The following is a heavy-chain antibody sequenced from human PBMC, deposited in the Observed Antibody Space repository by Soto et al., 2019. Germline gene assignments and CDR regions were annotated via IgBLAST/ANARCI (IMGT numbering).Heavy chain of an antibody. CDR3: ARDRIAWQRDYCYYGRDV. J-gene: IGHJ6*02. CDR1: GGSVSSGSYY. CDR2: IYYSGST. V-gene: IGHV4-61*01. Sequence: KPSETLSLTCTVSGGSVSSGSYYWSWIRQPPGKGLEWIGYIYYSGSTNYNPSLKSRVTISVDTSKNQFSLKLSSVTAADSAVYYCARDRIAWQRDYCYYGRDVWGQGTTVTVSS.